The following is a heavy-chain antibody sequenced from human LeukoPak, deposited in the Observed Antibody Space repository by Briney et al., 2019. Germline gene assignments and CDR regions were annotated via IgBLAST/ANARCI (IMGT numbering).Heavy chain of an antibody. V-gene: IGHV3-21*01. CDR3: ARDRRIAARSHAFDI. CDR1: GFTFSSYS. D-gene: IGHD6-6*01. Sequence: GGSLRLSCAASGFTFSSYSMNWVRQAPGKGLEWVSSISSSSSYIYYADSVKGRFTISRDNAKNSLYLQMNSLRAEDTAVYYCARDRRIAARSHAFDIWGQGTMVTVSS. CDR2: ISSSSSYI. J-gene: IGHJ3*02.